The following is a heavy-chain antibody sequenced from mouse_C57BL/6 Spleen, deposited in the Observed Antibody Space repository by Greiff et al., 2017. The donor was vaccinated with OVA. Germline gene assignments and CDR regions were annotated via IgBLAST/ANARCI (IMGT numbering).Heavy chain of an antibody. CDR1: GFSLSTSGMG. D-gene: IGHD2-3*01. J-gene: IGHJ1*03. CDR2: IYWDDDK. Sequence: VMLVESGPGILQSSQTLSLTCSFSGFSLSTSGMGVSWIRQPSGKGLEWLAHIYWDDDKRYNPSLKSRLTISKDTSRNQVFLKITSEDTADTATYYCARRAKYDGLGLFDVWGTGTTVTVSS. CDR3: ARRAKYDGLGLFDV. V-gene: IGHV8-12*01.